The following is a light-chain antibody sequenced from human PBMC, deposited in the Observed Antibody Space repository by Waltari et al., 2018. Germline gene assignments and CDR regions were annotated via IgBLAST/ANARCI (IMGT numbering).Light chain of an antibody. CDR2: RNN. CDR3: AAWDDTLSAVL. V-gene: IGLV1-47*01. Sequence: QSVLTQPPSASGTPGQRVTISCSARRSNIGINYVFWYQHLPGTTPKLLIYRNNQRPSGVPDRFSGSKSGTSASLAISGLRSEDEADYYCAAWDDTLSAVLFGGGTNLTVL. J-gene: IGLJ3*02. CDR1: RSNIGINY.